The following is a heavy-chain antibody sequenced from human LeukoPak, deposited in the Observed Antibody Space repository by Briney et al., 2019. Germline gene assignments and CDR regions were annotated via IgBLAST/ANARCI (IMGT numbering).Heavy chain of an antibody. V-gene: IGHV3-23*01. CDR3: AKATGYLL. CDR1: GFTFSSYS. D-gene: IGHD1-14*01. CDR2: ISNSDGTT. Sequence: GGSLRLSYAASGFTFSSYSMNWVRQAPGKGLEWVSTISNSDGTTYYADSVKGRFTISRDDSENTLSLQMNSLRAEDTAVYYCAKATGYLLWGQGTLVTVSS. J-gene: IGHJ4*02.